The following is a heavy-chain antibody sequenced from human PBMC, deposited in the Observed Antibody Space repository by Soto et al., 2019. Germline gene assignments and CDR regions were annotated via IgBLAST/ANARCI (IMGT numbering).Heavy chain of an antibody. CDR1: GFTFSSYG. D-gene: IGHD6-6*01. J-gene: IGHJ4*02. CDR3: AKDHAIYKLHSSSYFDY. Sequence: PGGSLRLSCADSGFTFSSYGMHWVRQAPGKGLEWVAVISYDGSNKYYADSVKGRFTISRDNSKNTLYLQMNSLRAEDTAVYYCAKDHAIYKLHSSSYFDYWGQGTLVTVSS. V-gene: IGHV3-30*18. CDR2: ISYDGSNK.